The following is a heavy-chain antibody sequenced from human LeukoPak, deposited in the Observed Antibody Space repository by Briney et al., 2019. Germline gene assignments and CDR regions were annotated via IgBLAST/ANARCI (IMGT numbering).Heavy chain of an antibody. J-gene: IGHJ4*02. D-gene: IGHD2-8*01. CDR2: IKQDGSEK. CDR3: ARGDGVGRTNGGYYFAY. CDR1: GFTFSSYW. V-gene: IGHV3-7*01. Sequence: GGSLRLSCAASGFTFSSYWMSGVRQAPGKGLEWVANIKQDGSEKYYVDSVKGRFTISRDNAKNSLYLQTNSLRAEDTAMYYCARGDGVGRTNGGYYFAYWGQGTLVTVSS.